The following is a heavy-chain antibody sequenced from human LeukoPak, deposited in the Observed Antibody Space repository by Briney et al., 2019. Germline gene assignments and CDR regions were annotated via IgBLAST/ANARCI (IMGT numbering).Heavy chain of an antibody. CDR1: GYTFTDSY. CDR2: IGPNSGGT. J-gene: IGHJ4*02. V-gene: IGHV1-2*02. CDR3: ARNYGGNAKYFDY. D-gene: IGHD4-23*01. Sequence: ASVKVSCRASGYTFTDSYIHWVRQAPGQGLVWMGWIGPNSGGTNYAQKFLGRVTMTRDTSISTAYMELSGLRSDDTAVYYCARNYGGNAKYFDYWGQGTLVTVSS.